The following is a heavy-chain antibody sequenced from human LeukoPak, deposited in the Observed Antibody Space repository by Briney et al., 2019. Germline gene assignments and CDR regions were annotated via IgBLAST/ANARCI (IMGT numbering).Heavy chain of an antibody. J-gene: IGHJ4*02. Sequence: GGSLRLSCAASGFTFSSYGMHWVRQAPGKGLEWVAVISYDGSNKYYADSVKGRSTISRDNSKNTLYLQMNSLRAEDTAVYYCASDRSAGGGPDYWGQGTLVTVSS. CDR1: GFTFSSYG. CDR3: ASDRSAGGGPDY. V-gene: IGHV3-30*03. D-gene: IGHD6-13*01. CDR2: ISYDGSNK.